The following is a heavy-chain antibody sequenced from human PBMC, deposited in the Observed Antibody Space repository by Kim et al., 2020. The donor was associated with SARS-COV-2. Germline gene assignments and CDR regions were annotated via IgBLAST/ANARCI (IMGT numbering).Heavy chain of an antibody. Sequence: SETLSLTCTVSGGSISSSSYYWGWIRQPPGKGLEWIGSIYYSGSTYYNPSLKSRVTISVDTSKNQFSLKLSSVTAADTAVYYCARPQTGDLNLGWYFDLWGRGTLVTVSS. J-gene: IGHJ2*01. CDR1: GGSISSSSYY. V-gene: IGHV4-39*01. D-gene: IGHD7-27*01. CDR2: IYYSGST. CDR3: ARPQTGDLNLGWYFDL.